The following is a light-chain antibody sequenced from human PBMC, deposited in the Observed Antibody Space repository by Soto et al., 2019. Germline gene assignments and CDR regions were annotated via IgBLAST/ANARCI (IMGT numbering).Light chain of an antibody. J-gene: IGKJ1*01. CDR1: HSDSDY. V-gene: IGKV3-11*01. Sequence: EVVLTQSPATLSLSPGESATLSCRTSHSDSDYLAWYQQKPGQAPRLLIYDASKRATGIPARFSGGGSETDFTLTISSLEPEDFAVYYCQQRADWPPRWAFGQGTKVDIK. CDR2: DAS. CDR3: QQRADWPPRWA.